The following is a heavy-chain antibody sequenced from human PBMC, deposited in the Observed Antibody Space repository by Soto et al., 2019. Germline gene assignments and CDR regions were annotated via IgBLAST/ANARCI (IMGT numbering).Heavy chain of an antibody. J-gene: IGHJ3*02. CDR1: GGSFSTYY. CDR3: ARGGSNDWQVAFDI. D-gene: IGHD3-9*01. V-gene: IGHV4-34*01. Sequence: SETLSLTCVVSGGSFSTYYYNWIRLSPGKGLEWIGEINHSGNNNYSPSLKSRVTMSLDTSKNQFSLKLTSVTAADTAVYYCARGGSNDWQVAFDIWGQGTMVT. CDR2: INHSGNN.